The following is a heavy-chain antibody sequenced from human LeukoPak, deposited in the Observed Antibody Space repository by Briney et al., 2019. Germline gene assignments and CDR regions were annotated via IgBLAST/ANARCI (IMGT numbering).Heavy chain of an antibody. J-gene: IGHJ5*01. CDR1: GDSVSTNSAT. D-gene: IGHD1-26*01. Sequence: SQTLSLTCAISGDSVSTNSATWAWLRQSPSRGLEWLGRTYYRSKWSNDYAVSMKSRITINPDTSKNQFSLQLNSVTPEDTAVYYCARLVGASWFDSWGQGTLVTVSS. CDR3: ARLVGASWFDS. CDR2: TYYRSKWSN. V-gene: IGHV6-1*01.